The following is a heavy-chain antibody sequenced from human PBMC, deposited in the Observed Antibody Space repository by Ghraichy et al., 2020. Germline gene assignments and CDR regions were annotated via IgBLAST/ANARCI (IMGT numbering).Heavy chain of an antibody. CDR3: ASKIIAVAGTVDY. V-gene: IGHV3-64*01. CDR2: ITNNGGST. CDR1: GFTFSNYP. D-gene: IGHD6-19*01. Sequence: GGSLRLSCAASGFTFSNYPMYWVRQAPGKGLEYVSAITNNGGSTYYANSVKGRFTISRDNSKNTLYLQMGSLRAEDMAVYYCASKIIAVAGTVDYWGQGILVTVSS. J-gene: IGHJ4*02.